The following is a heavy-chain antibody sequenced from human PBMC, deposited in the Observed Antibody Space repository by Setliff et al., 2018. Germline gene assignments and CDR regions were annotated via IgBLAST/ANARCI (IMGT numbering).Heavy chain of an antibody. CDR3: ARDQYTSGWYGPPESYFDC. V-gene: IGHV4-59*01. CDR1: GFTFSYA. CDR2: MYYSGNT. D-gene: IGHD6-19*01. Sequence: LRLSCAVSGFTFSYAWMHWVRQAPGKGLEWVGYMYYSGNTKYNPSLGSRITMSVDTSKNQFSLKLSSVTAADTAVYYCARDQYTSGWYGPPESYFDCWGLGILVTVSS. J-gene: IGHJ4*01.